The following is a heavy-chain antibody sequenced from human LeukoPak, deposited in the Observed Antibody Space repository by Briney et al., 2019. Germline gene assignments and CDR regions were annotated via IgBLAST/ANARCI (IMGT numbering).Heavy chain of an antibody. V-gene: IGHV4-39*01. CDR2: IYYSGST. CDR1: GGSISSSSYY. CDR3: ARHNPPTMGSGSSDFDY. Sequence: SETLSLTCTVSGGSISSSSYYWGWIRQPPGKGLERIGSIYYSGSTYYNPSLKSRVTISVDTSKNQFSLKLSSVTAADTAVYYCARHNPPTMGSGSSDFDYWGQGTLVTVSS. D-gene: IGHD3-10*01. J-gene: IGHJ4*02.